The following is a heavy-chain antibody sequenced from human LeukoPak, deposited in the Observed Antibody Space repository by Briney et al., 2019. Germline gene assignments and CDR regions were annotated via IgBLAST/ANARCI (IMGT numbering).Heavy chain of an antibody. CDR2: ISASGGST. CDR3: AKDRAQTPLKY. D-gene: IGHD3-10*01. J-gene: IGHJ4*02. V-gene: IGHV3-23*01. CDR1: GFTFSSYW. Sequence: GGSLRLSCAASGFTFSSYWMSWVRQAPGKGLEWVSGISASGGSTFYADSVKGRFTISRDNSKNTLYLQMNSLRAEDTAVYYCAKDRAQTPLKYWGQGTLVTVSS.